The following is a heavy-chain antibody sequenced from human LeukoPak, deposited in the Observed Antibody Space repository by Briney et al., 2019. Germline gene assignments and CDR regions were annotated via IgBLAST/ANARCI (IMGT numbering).Heavy chain of an antibody. Sequence: GGSLRLSCAASGFTFSRYAMSWVRQAPGKGLEWVSAISGSGGSTYYADSVKGRFTISRDNSKNTLYLQMNSLRAEDTAVYHCAKDVSPYSSSWYAEYFQHWGQGTLVTVSS. J-gene: IGHJ1*01. V-gene: IGHV3-23*01. D-gene: IGHD6-13*01. CDR3: AKDVSPYSSSWYAEYFQH. CDR1: GFTFSRYA. CDR2: ISGSGGST.